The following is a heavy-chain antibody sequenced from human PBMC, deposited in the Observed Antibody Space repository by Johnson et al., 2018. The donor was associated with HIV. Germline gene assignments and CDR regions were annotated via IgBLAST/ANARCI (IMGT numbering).Heavy chain of an antibody. CDR1: GFTFSSYG. V-gene: IGHV3-30*02. D-gene: IGHD6-13*01. J-gene: IGHJ3*02. Sequence: QVQLLESGGGVVQPGGSLRLSCAASGFTFSSYGMHWVRQAPGKGLEWVAFIRYDGSNKYYADSVKGRFTISRDNSKNTLYLQMNSLRVEDTAVYYCASLTWVARSSRFYAFDIWGQGTMVTVSS. CDR3: ASLTWVARSSRFYAFDI. CDR2: IRYDGSNK.